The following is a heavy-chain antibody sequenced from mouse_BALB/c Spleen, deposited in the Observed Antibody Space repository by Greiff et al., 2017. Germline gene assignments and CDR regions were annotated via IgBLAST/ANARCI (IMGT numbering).Heavy chain of an antibody. CDR3: ARDAMAY. V-gene: IGHV5-17*02. CDR2: ISSGSSTI. Sequence: DVKLVESGGGLVQPGGSRKLSCAASGFTFSSFGMHWVRQAPEKGLEWVAYISSGSSTIYYADTVKGRFTISRDNPKNTLFLQMTSLRSEDTAMYYCARDAMAYWGQGTSVTVSS. J-gene: IGHJ4*01. CDR1: GFTFSSFG.